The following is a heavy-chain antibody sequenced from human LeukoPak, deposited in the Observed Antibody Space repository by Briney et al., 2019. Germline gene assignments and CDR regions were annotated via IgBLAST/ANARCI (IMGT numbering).Heavy chain of an antibody. J-gene: IGHJ4*02. D-gene: IGHD5-12*01. CDR3: ARDEPYSGYDYSDY. V-gene: IGHV1-18*01. CDR1: GYTFTSYG. CDR2: ISAYNGNT. Sequence: GASVKVSCKASGYTFTSYGISWVRQAPGQGLEWMGWISAYNGNTNYAQKLQGRVTMTTDTSTSTAYMELRSLRSDDTAVYYCARDEPYSGYDYSDYWGQGTLVTVSS.